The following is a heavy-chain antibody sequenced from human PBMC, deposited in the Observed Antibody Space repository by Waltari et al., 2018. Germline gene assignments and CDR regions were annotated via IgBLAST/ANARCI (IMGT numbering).Heavy chain of an antibody. CDR2: VYYSGST. CDR1: GYSITSGYY. V-gene: IGHV4-38-2*01. CDR3: ARGGSRWSDNYFDC. J-gene: IGHJ4*02. D-gene: IGHD6-19*01. Sequence: QVHLQESGSGLVKPSEPLSLTCAVSGYSITSGYYWGWVRQPPGMGQEWIGTVYYSGSTYHNPSLKSRVTISVDTSKNQFSLRLNSVTAADTAVYYCARGGSRWSDNYFDCWGQGTLVTVSS.